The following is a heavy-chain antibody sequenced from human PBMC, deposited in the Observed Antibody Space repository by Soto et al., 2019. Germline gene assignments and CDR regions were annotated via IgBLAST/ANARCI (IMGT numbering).Heavy chain of an antibody. CDR2: ISSDGSNK. D-gene: IGHD3-22*01. CDR3: VGGYYFGDY. CDR1: GFTFSSYG. J-gene: IGHJ4*02. V-gene: IGHV3-30*03. Sequence: QVQLEESGGGVVQPGRSLRLSCAASGFTFSSYGMHWVRQAPGKGLEWVAVISSDGSNKYYADSVKGRFTISRDNSKNTLYLQMNSLRPEDTAVYYCVGGYYFGDYWGQGTLVTVSA.